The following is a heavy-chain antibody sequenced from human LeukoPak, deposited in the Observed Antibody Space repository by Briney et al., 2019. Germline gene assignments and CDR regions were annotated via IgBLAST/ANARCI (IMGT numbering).Heavy chain of an antibody. CDR2: ISDDGTNR. D-gene: IGHD3-22*01. Sequence: GGSLRLSCAVSGSTFSTYGMHWVRQAPGKGLEWVALISDDGTNRYADSVKGRFTISRDNSENTVYLQMNSLRAEDTAVYYCVKDMFDYDSPYFDYWGQGSLVTVSS. J-gene: IGHJ4*02. V-gene: IGHV3-30*18. CDR1: GSTFSTYG. CDR3: VKDMFDYDSPYFDY.